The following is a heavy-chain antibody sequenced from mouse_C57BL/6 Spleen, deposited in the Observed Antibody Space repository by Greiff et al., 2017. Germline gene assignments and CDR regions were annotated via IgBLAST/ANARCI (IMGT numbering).Heavy chain of an antibody. V-gene: IGHV1-85*01. CDR1: GYTFTSYD. Sequence: QVQLQQSGPELVKPGASVKLSCKASGYTFTSYDINWVKQRPGQGLEWIGWIYPRDGSTKYNEKFKGKATLTVDTSSSTSYMELHSLTSEDSTVYFCARSELGAPFAYWGQGTLVTVSA. CDR2: IYPRDGST. D-gene: IGHD4-1*01. J-gene: IGHJ3*01. CDR3: ARSELGAPFAY.